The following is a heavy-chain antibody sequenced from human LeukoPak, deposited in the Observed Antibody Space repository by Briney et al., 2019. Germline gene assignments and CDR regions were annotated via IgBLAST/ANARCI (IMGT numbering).Heavy chain of an antibody. CDR1: GFTFSSYE. J-gene: IGHJ5*02. Sequence: PGGSLRLSCAASGFTFSSYEMNWVRQAPGKGLEWVSYISSSGSTIYYADSVKGRFTISRDNAKNSLYLQMNSLRAEDTAVYYCARRHTGYGSGSYYTVANWFDPWGQGTLVTVSS. CDR3: ARRHTGYGSGSYYTVANWFDP. V-gene: IGHV3-48*03. D-gene: IGHD3-10*01. CDR2: ISSSGSTI.